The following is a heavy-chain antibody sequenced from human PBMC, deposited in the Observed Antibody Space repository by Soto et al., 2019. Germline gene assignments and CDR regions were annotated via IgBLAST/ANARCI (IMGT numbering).Heavy chain of an antibody. D-gene: IGHD3-22*01. CDR2: IYYSGST. Sequence: SDTLALTCPVSGFSISSSSYYLGWIRPPPGKGMEWIGSIYYSGSTYYNPSLKSRVTISVDTSKNQFSLKLSSVTAADTAVYYCARQGPAGRGIDSSGYVDYWGQGNLVTVSA. CDR3: ARQGPAGRGIDSSGYVDY. J-gene: IGHJ4*02. V-gene: IGHV4-39*01. CDR1: GFSISSSSYY.